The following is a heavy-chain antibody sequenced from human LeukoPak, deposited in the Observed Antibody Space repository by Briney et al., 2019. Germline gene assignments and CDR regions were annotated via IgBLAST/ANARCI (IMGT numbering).Heavy chain of an antibody. CDR1: GGSISSYY. V-gene: IGHV4-59*01. D-gene: IGHD6-19*01. CDR3: ARERGYSSGWYGESHFDH. Sequence: SETLSLTCTVSGGSISSYYWSWIRQPPGKGLEWIGYIYYSGSTNYNPSLESRVTISVDTSKNQFSLKLSSVTAADTAVYYCARERGYSSGWYGESHFDHWGQGTLVTVSS. CDR2: IYYSGST. J-gene: IGHJ4*02.